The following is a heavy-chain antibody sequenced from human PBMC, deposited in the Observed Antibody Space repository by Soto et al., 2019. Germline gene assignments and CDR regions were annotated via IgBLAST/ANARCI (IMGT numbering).Heavy chain of an antibody. D-gene: IGHD6-13*01. V-gene: IGHV1-46*01. Sequence: QMQLVQSGAEVKKPGASVKVSCKASGYTFTNHYIHWVRQAPGQGLEWMGIINPTSGSTNYAQKFQGRGSLTYDTSTPAAYMELGGLRSGDTAVLYGARDLAAGEHWGQGTLVTVSS. CDR2: INPTSGST. CDR1: GYTFTNHY. J-gene: IGHJ4*02. CDR3: ARDLAAGEH.